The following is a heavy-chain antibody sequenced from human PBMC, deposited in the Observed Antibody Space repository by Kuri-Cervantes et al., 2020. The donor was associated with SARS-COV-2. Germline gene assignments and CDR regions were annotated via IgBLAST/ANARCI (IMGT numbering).Heavy chain of an antibody. J-gene: IGHJ6*02. CDR1: GGTFSSYA. D-gene: IGHD2-8*01. V-gene: IGHV1-69*13. CDR3: ARGGYCTNGICSKYYYYYGMYA. Sequence: SVKVSCKASGGTFSSYAISWVRQAPGQGLEWMGGIIPIFGTANYAQKFQGRVTITADESTSTAYMELSSLRSEDTAVYYCARGGYCTNGICSKYYYYYGMYAWGQGTTVTVSS. CDR2: IIPIFGTA.